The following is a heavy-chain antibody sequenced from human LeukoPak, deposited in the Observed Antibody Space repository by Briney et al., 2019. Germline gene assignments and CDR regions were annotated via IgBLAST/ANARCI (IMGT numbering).Heavy chain of an antibody. V-gene: IGHV4-61*08. Sequence: SETLSLTCAVPGGSISSGGYSWSWIRQPPGKGLEWIGYIYYSGSTNYNPSLKSRVTISVDTSKNQFSLKLSSVTAADTAVYYCARGDRSAFDIWGQGTMVTVSS. CDR2: IYYSGST. J-gene: IGHJ3*02. CDR1: GGSISSGGYS. CDR3: ARGDRSAFDI.